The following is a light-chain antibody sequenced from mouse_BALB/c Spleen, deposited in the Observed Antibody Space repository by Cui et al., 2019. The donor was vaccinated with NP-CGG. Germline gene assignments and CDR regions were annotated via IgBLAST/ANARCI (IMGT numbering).Light chain of an antibody. CDR1: TGAVTTNNY. CDR3: ALWSSNHWV. J-gene: IGLJ1*01. Sequence: QAVVTQEYALTTSPGETVTLTCRSSTGAVTTNNYANWVQEKPDHLFTGLIGGTNNRAPGVPARFSGSLIGDKAALTITGAQTEDEAIYFCALWSSNHWVFGGGTKLTVL. CDR2: GTN. V-gene: IGLV1*01.